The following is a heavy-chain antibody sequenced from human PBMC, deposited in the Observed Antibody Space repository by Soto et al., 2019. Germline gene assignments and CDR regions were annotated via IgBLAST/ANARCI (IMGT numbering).Heavy chain of an antibody. CDR3: SRDLVNCSGGSCYSRYSDY. CDR2: IIPILGIA. Sequence: SVKVSCKASGVTFSSYSISWLRQAPGQGLEWMGRIIPILGIANYAQKFQGRATITADKSTSTAYMELSSLRSEDTAVYYCSRDLVNCSGGSCYSRYSDYWGQGTLVTVSS. D-gene: IGHD2-15*01. V-gene: IGHV1-69*04. CDR1: GVTFSSYS. J-gene: IGHJ4*02.